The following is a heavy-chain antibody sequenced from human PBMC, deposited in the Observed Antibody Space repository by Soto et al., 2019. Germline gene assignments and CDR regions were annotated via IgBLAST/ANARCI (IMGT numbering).Heavy chain of an antibody. D-gene: IGHD2-15*01. CDR2: INAGNGNT. CDR3: ARVGVYCSGGSCSYFDY. Sequence: ASVKVSCKASGYTFTSYAMHWVRQAPGQRLEWMGWINAGNGNTKYSQKFQGRVTITRDTSASTAYMELSSLRSEDTAVYYCARVGVYCSGGSCSYFDYWGQGTLVTVSS. CDR1: GYTFTSYA. J-gene: IGHJ4*02. V-gene: IGHV1-3*01.